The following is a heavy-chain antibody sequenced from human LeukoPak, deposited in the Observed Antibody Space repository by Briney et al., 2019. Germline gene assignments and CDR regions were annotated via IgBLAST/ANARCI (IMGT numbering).Heavy chain of an antibody. D-gene: IGHD3-22*01. Sequence: PGGSLRLSCAAPGFTFSDYYMSWIRQAPGKGLEWVSYISSSGSTIYYADSMKGRFTISRDNAKNSLYLQMNSLRAEDTAVYYCARESYYYGSSGYYVYYFDYWGQGTLVTVSS. V-gene: IGHV3-11*01. CDR3: ARESYYYGSSGYYVYYFDY. CDR2: ISSSGSTI. CDR1: GFTFSDYY. J-gene: IGHJ4*02.